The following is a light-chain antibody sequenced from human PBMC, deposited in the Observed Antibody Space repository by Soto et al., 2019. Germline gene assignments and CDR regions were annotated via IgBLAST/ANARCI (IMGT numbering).Light chain of an antibody. J-gene: IGKJ4*01. CDR2: GPS. CDR3: QQYDTSPLT. CDR1: QSVSSSY. Sequence: DIVLTQSPGTLSLSPVERATLSCRASQSVSSSYLAWYQQKPGQAPRLLIYGPSNRATGIPDRFSGSGSATDFTLTISRLEPEDFAVYYCQQYDTSPLTFGGGTKVDIK. V-gene: IGKV3-20*01.